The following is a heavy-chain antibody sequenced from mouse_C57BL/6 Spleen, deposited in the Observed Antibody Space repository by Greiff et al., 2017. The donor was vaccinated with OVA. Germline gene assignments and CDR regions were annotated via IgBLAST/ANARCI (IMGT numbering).Heavy chain of an antibody. J-gene: IGHJ4*01. Sequence: VKLVESGPGILQSSQTLSLTCSFSGFSLSTSGMGVSWIRQPSGKGLEWLAHIYWDDDKRYNPSLKSRLTISKDTSRNQVFLKITSVDTADTATYYCARRPKLGRNYAMDYWGQGTSVTVSS. V-gene: IGHV8-12*01. CDR1: GFSLSTSGMG. CDR2: IYWDDDK. D-gene: IGHD4-1*01. CDR3: ARRPKLGRNYAMDY.